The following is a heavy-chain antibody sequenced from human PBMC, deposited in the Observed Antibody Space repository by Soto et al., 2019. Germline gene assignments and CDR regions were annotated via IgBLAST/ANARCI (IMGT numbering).Heavy chain of an antibody. CDR1: GFAFSGSA. V-gene: IGHV3-73*01. CDR3: TRDLFSYDYSGILWFDP. CDR2: IRSKGRNYAT. J-gene: IGHJ5*02. Sequence: LRLSCAASGFAFSGSAMYWVRQASGKGPEWVGRIRSKGRNYATEYAASVKGRFTISRDDSKNTAYLQMNSLQTEDTAVYYCTRDLFSYDYSGILWFDPWGQGTLVTVSS. D-gene: IGHD3-16*01.